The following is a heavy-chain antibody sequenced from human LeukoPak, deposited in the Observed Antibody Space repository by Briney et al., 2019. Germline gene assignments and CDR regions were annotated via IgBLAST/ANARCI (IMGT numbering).Heavy chain of an antibody. CDR2: ISAYNGNT. CDR3: ARDAGLYCSSTSCYEIDY. Sequence: ASVKVSCKASGYTFTSYGISWVRHAPGQGLEWMGWISAYNGNTNYAQKLQGRVTMTTDTSTSTAYMELRSLRSDDTAVYYCARDAGLYCSSTSCYEIDYWGQGTLVTVSS. J-gene: IGHJ4*02. D-gene: IGHD2-2*01. V-gene: IGHV1-18*01. CDR1: GYTFTSYG.